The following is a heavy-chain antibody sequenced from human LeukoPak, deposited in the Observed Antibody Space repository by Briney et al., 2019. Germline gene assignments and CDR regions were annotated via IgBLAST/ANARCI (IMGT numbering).Heavy chain of an antibody. CDR1: GFTFSSYS. Sequence: GGSLRLSCAASGFTFSSYSMNWVRQAPGKGLEWVSSISSSSSYIYYADSVKGRFTISRDNAKNSLYLQMNSLRAEDTAVYYCAECYCSSTSCYGSCVYWGQGTLVTVSS. J-gene: IGHJ4*02. CDR3: AECYCSSTSCYGSCVY. CDR2: ISSSSSYI. V-gene: IGHV3-21*04. D-gene: IGHD2-2*01.